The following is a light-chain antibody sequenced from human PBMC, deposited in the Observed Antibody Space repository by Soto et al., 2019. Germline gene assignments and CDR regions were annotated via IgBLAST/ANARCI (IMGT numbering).Light chain of an antibody. V-gene: IGLV1-40*01. Sequence: QSVLTQPPSVSGAPGQRVTISCTGSSSNIGAGYDVHWYQQLPGTAPKLLIYGNSNRPSGVPDRFSGSKSGTSASLAITGLQHEDEADYYCQSYDRSLSGWVFGGGTKLTVL. J-gene: IGLJ3*02. CDR1: SSNIGAGYD. CDR2: GNS. CDR3: QSYDRSLSGWV.